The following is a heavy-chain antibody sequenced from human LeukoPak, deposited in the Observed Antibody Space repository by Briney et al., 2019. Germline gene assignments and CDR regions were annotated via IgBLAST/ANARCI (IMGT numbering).Heavy chain of an antibody. V-gene: IGHV1-69*05. J-gene: IGHJ4*02. CDR3: ATVPPYYYDSSGYRIRFDY. Sequence: GASVTVSCKASGGTFSSYAISWVRQAPGQGLEWMGGIIPIFGTANYAQKFQGRVTMTRDTSISTAYMELSRLRSDDTAVYYCATVPPYYYDSSGYRIRFDYWGQGTLVTVSS. CDR1: GGTFSSYA. CDR2: IIPIFGTA. D-gene: IGHD3-22*01.